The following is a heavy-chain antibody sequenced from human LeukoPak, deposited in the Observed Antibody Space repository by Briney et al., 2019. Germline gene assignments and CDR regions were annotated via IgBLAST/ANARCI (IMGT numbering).Heavy chain of an antibody. Sequence: PSETLSLTCTVSGGSSSSYYWSWIRQPAGKGLEWIGRIYTSGSTYYNPSLKSRVTISVDRSKNQFSLKLSSVTAADTAVYYCARVGEQLVRRYFDYWGQGTLVTVSS. CDR1: GGSSSSYY. J-gene: IGHJ4*02. D-gene: IGHD6-6*01. V-gene: IGHV4-4*07. CDR2: IYTSGST. CDR3: ARVGEQLVRRYFDY.